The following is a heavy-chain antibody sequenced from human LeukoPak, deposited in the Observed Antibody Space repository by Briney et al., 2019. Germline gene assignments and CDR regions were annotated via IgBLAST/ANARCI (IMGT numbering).Heavy chain of an antibody. D-gene: IGHD2-15*01. V-gene: IGHV3-33*08. J-gene: IGHJ2*01. CDR3: ARDLRWSHYWYFDL. CDR1: GFTFSSYE. CDR2: IWYDGSNK. Sequence: GGSLRLSCAASGFTFSSYEMNWVRQAPGKGLEWVAVIWYDGSNKYYADSVKGRFTISRDNSKNTLYLQMNSLRAEDTAVYYCARDLRWSHYWYFDLWGRGTLVTVSS.